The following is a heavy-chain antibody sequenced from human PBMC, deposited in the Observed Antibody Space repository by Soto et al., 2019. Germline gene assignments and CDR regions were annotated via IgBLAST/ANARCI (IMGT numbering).Heavy chain of an antibody. CDR2: IIGSGGST. D-gene: IGHD2-15*01. V-gene: IGHV3-23*01. CDR1: GFTFSSYA. J-gene: IGHJ4*02. CDR3: AKETLTCSGGSCYTDLDY. Sequence: EVQLLESGGGLVQPGGSLRLSCAASGFTFSSYAMSWVRQAPGKGLELVSAIIGSGGSTYYADSVKGRFTISRDNSKTTLYLQMNSLRAEDTAVYYCAKETLTCSGGSCYTDLDYWGQGTLVTVSS.